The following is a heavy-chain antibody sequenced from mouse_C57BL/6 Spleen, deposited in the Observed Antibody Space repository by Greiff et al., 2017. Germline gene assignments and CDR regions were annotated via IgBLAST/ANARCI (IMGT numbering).Heavy chain of an antibody. V-gene: IGHV3-6*01. CDR3: ARDLPYYYGSSYDYAMDY. CDR1: GYSITSGYY. Sequence: EVQVVESGPGLVKPSQSLSLTCSITGYSITSGYYWNWIRQFPGNKLEWMGYISYDGSNNYNPSLKNRISITRDTSKNQFFLKLNSVTTEDTATYYCARDLPYYYGSSYDYAMDYWSQGTSVTVSS. CDR2: ISYDGSN. D-gene: IGHD1-1*01. J-gene: IGHJ4*01.